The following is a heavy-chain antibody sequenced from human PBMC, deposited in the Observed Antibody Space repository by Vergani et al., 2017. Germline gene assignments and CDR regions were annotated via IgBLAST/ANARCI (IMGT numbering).Heavy chain of an antibody. CDR3: AKANYYDSSGYYPSVDY. CDR2: ISGSGSDT. CDR1: GFTFSSYA. V-gene: IGHV3-23*01. D-gene: IGHD3-22*01. J-gene: IGHJ4*02. Sequence: EVQLLESGGGLVQPGGSLRLSCAASGFTFSSYAMSWVRQAPGKGLEWVSAISGSGSDTYYANSVKGRFTISRDNSKNTLYLQMNSLRAEDTAVYYCAKANYYDSSGYYPSVDYWGQGTRVTVAS.